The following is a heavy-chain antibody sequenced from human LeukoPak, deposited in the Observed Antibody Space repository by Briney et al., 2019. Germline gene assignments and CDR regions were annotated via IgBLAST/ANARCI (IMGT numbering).Heavy chain of an antibody. J-gene: IGHJ3*02. Sequence: SETLSLTCTVSGGSISSGGYYWSWIRQHPGKGLEWIGYIYYSGSTYYNPSLKSRVTISVDTSKNQFSLKLSSVTAADTAVYYCARDQCSGGSCYDDAFDIWGQGTMVTVSS. CDR2: IYYSGST. CDR1: GGSISSGGYY. CDR3: ARDQCSGGSCYDDAFDI. V-gene: IGHV4-31*03. D-gene: IGHD2-15*01.